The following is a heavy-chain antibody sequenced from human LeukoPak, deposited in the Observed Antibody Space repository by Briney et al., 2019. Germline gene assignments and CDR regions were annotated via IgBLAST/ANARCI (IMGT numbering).Heavy chain of an antibody. Sequence: SQTLSLTCTVSGGSLSSGSYYWSWIRQPPGKGLEWIGYIYYSGSTNYNPSLKSRVTISVDTSKNQFSLKLSSVTAADTAVYYCARQGGESDYWGQGTLVTVSS. D-gene: IGHD2-21*01. CDR2: IYYSGST. CDR3: ARQGGESDY. CDR1: GGSLSSGSYY. V-gene: IGHV4-61*01. J-gene: IGHJ4*02.